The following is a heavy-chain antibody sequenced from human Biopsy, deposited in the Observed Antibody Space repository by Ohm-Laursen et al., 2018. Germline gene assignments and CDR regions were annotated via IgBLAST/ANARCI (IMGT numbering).Heavy chain of an antibody. CDR1: GYSFTTYD. D-gene: IGHD6-6*01. Sequence: ASVTVSCQASGYSFTTYDVNWVRQARGQGLEWMGWMIPNSGKTGYAQRFQGRVTLTMNTSIGTAYMELSGLRSEDTAVYYCARGSPRRVSIFEASIYWFDTWGQGTLVTVSS. CDR3: ARGSPRRVSIFEASIYWFDT. CDR2: MIPNSGKT. V-gene: IGHV1-8*01. J-gene: IGHJ5*02.